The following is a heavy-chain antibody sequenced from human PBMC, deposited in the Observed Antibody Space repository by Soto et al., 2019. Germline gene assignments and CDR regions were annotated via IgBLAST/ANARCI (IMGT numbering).Heavy chain of an antibody. D-gene: IGHD3-22*01. CDR3: ATADSSGDLVVAFDI. CDR1: GFTFTDTA. J-gene: IGHJ3*02. V-gene: IGHV1-58*01. Sequence: QMQLVQSGPEVQKPGTSVKVSCKASGFTFTDTAVQWVRQARGQRLEWIGWIVVGSGNTNYAQKLHERVTITRDMSTSTAYMELSSLRSEDTAIYYCATADSSGDLVVAFDIWGQGTTVTVSS. CDR2: IVVGSGNT.